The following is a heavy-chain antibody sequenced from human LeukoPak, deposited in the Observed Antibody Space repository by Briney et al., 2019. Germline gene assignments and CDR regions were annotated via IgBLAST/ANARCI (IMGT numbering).Heavy chain of an antibody. CDR1: GGSIRSHY. V-gene: IGHV4-30-4*01. Sequence: SETLSLTCIVSGGSIRSHYWSWIRQPPGKGLEWIGYIYYSGSTYYNPSLKSRLTISGDTSKNQFSLRLSSVTAADTAVYYCARGTWSSSIDYWGQGTLVTVSS. CDR2: IYYSGST. D-gene: IGHD6-6*01. CDR3: ARGTWSSSIDY. J-gene: IGHJ4*02.